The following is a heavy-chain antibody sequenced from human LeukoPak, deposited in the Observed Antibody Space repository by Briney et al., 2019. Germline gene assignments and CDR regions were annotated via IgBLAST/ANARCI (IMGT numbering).Heavy chain of an antibody. Sequence: PVASVKVSCKASGYTFTSYGISWVRQAPGQGLEWMGWISAYIANTNSALKLQGRVTMTTDTSTSTAYMELRSLRSDDTAVYYCARDRWSSSSSEGALDIWGQGTMVTVSS. V-gene: IGHV1-18*01. J-gene: IGHJ3*02. D-gene: IGHD6-6*01. CDR3: ARDRWSSSSSEGALDI. CDR1: GYTFTSYG. CDR2: ISAYIANT.